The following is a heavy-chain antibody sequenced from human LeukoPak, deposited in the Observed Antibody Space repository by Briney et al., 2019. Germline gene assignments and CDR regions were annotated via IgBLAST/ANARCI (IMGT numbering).Heavy chain of an antibody. J-gene: IGHJ6*03. CDR2: MNPNSGNT. CDR1: GYTFTSYD. CDR3: ARGRYDFWSGYLPLYYYYMDV. V-gene: IGHV1-8*01. Sequence: ASVKVSCKASGYTFTSYDINWVRQATGQGLEWMGWMNPNSGNTGYAQKFQGRVTMTRNTSISTAYMELSSLRSEDTAVYYCARGRYDFWSGYLPLYYYYMDVWGKGTTVTVSS. D-gene: IGHD3-3*01.